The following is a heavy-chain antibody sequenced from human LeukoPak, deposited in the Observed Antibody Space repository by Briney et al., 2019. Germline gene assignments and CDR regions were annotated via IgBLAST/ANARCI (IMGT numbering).Heavy chain of an antibody. D-gene: IGHD4-17*01. V-gene: IGHV4-4*07. CDR3: ARDGSNTVPDFGFDY. Sequence: SETLSLTCTVSGGSISSYYWSWIRQPAGKGLEWIGRIYTSGSTNYNPSLKSRVTMAVDTSKNQFSLKLSSVTAADTAVYYCARDGSNTVPDFGFDYWGQGTLVTVSS. J-gene: IGHJ4*02. CDR2: IYTSGST. CDR1: GGSISSYY.